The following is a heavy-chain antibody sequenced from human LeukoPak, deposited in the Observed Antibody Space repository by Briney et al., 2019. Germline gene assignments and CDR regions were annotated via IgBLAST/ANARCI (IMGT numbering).Heavy chain of an antibody. J-gene: IGHJ4*02. CDR3: ARVNVLLWFGESSNTYYFDY. CDR1: GFTFSSYS. CDR2: ISSSSYI. Sequence: KPGGSLRLSCAASGFTFSSYSMNWVRQAPGKGLEWVSSISSSSYIYYADSVKGRFTISRDNAKNSLYLQMNSLRAEDTAVYYCARVNVLLWFGESSNTYYFDYWGQGTLVTVSS. D-gene: IGHD3-10*01. V-gene: IGHV3-21*01.